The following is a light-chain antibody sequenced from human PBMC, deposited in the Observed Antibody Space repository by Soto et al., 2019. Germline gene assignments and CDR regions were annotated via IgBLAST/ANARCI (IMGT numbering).Light chain of an antibody. CDR2: RNN. CDR3: ATWDDSLYAVV. J-gene: IGLJ2*01. V-gene: IGLV1-47*01. CDR1: RSNIGNNY. Sequence: QSVLTQPPSASGTPGQRVTISCSGSRSNIGNNYVYWYQQLTGTAPKLLIYRNNQRPSGVPDRFSGSKSGTSASLDISGLRSEDEADYYCATWDDSLYAVVFGGGTKVTVL.